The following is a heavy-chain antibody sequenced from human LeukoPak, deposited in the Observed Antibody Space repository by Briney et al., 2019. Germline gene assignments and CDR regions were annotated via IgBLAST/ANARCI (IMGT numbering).Heavy chain of an antibody. CDR1: GFTVSSNY. D-gene: IGHD3-22*01. CDR2: IYSGGST. Sequence: GGSLRLSCAAPGFTVSSNYMSWVRQAPGKGLEWVSVIYSGGSTYYADSVKGRFTISRDNSKNTLYLQMNSLRAEDTAVYYCAREWYYYDSSGILKAGFDYWGQGTLVTVSS. J-gene: IGHJ4*02. CDR3: AREWYYYDSSGILKAGFDY. V-gene: IGHV3-53*01.